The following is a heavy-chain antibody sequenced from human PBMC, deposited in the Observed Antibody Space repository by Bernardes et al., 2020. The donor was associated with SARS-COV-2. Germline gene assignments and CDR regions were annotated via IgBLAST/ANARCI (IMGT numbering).Heavy chain of an antibody. V-gene: IGHV3-33*01. D-gene: IGHD3-9*01. Sequence: GGSLRLSCAASGFSFSSYGMHWVRQAPGKGLEWVATIWYDGSNERYADSVKGRFTISRDNSKNTLYLQMSSLRAEDTAVYYCARAGVPLANQVGYFQDWGKGTVVTVSA. CDR2: IWYDGSNE. CDR3: ARAGVPLANQVGYFQD. J-gene: IGHJ1*01. CDR1: GFSFSSYG.